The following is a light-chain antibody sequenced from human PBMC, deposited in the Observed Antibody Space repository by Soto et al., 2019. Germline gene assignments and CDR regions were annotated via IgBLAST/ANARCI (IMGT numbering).Light chain of an antibody. J-gene: IGKJ3*01. CDR1: QSLSSD. Sequence: EILMTQSPATLSVSPGERATLSCRASQSLSSDLAWYQHKPGQAPRLLMYRASTRATGVPARFSGSESGTEFTLTISNLQSEDCAVYYCQQYNKWPSFTFGPGTKVEIK. CDR3: QQYNKWPSFT. V-gene: IGKV3-15*01. CDR2: RAS.